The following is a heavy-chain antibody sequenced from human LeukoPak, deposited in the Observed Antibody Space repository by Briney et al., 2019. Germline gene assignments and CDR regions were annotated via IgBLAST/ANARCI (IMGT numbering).Heavy chain of an antibody. CDR1: GFSFDDYA. V-gene: IGHV3-43*02. J-gene: IGHJ4*02. Sequence: GGSLRLSCAVSGFSFDDYAMHWVRQAPGKGLEWVCLISGDGGRTKYADSVKGRFTISRDNSKKSLYLQMNSLRTEDAALYYCAKDAISQSTAAEGFDSWGQGALVTVSS. CDR2: ISGDGGRT. D-gene: IGHD6-13*01. CDR3: AKDAISQSTAAEGFDS.